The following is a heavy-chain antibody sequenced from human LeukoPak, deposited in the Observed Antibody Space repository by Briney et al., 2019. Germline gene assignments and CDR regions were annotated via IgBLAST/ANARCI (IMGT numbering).Heavy chain of an antibody. CDR1: GFTFSSYA. Sequence: GGSLRLSCAASGFTFSSYAMSWVRQAPGKGLEWVSAISGSGGSTYYADSVKGRFTISRDNAKNTLYLQMNSLRAEDTAVYYCARVRTGGDTAMVRPDAFDIWGQGTMVTVSS. CDR3: ARVRTGGDTAMVRPDAFDI. V-gene: IGHV3-23*01. J-gene: IGHJ3*02. D-gene: IGHD5-18*01. CDR2: ISGSGGST.